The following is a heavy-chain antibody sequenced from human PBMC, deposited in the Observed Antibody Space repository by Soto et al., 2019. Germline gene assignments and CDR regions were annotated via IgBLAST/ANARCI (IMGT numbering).Heavy chain of an antibody. V-gene: IGHV4-31*03. D-gene: IGHD4-17*01. CDR2: IYYSGST. CDR1: GGSISSDGYY. Sequence: QVQLQESGPGLVKHSQTLCLTCTVSGGSISSDGYYWSWIRQHPGKGLEWIGYIYYSGSTYYNPSLKSRVTISVDTSKNQFSLKLSSVTAADTAVYYCARGYGDYGGRNWFDPWGQGTLVTVSS. J-gene: IGHJ5*02. CDR3: ARGYGDYGGRNWFDP.